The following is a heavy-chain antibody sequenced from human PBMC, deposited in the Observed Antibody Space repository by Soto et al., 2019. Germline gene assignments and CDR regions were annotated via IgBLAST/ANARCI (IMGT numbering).Heavy chain of an antibody. Sequence: ASVKVSCKASGYTFTSYGISWVRQAPGQGLEWMGWISAYNGNTNYAQKLQGRVTMTTDTSTSTAYMELRSLRSDDTAVYYCARARVVRVHYYYYYGMDVWGQGTTVTVSS. CDR1: GYTFTSYG. CDR3: ARARVVRVHYYYYYGMDV. J-gene: IGHJ6*02. D-gene: IGHD3-3*01. CDR2: ISAYNGNT. V-gene: IGHV1-18*01.